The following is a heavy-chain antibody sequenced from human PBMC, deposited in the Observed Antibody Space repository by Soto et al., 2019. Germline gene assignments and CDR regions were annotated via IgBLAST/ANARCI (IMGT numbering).Heavy chain of an antibody. CDR1: GGSISSYY. CDR2: IYYSGST. V-gene: IGHV4-59*01. J-gene: IGHJ6*02. CDR3: ARVMNSSWYYYYYGMDV. D-gene: IGHD6-13*01. Sequence: PSETLSLTCTVSGGSISSYYWSWIRQPPGKGLEWIGYIYYSGSTNYNPSLKSRVTISVDTSKNQFSLKLSSVTAADTAVYYCARVMNSSWYYYYYGMDVWGQGTTVTVSS.